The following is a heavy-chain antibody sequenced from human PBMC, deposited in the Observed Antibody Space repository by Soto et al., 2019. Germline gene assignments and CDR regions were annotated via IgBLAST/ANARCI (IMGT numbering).Heavy chain of an antibody. CDR3: AKAWRGSYGLDAFDI. J-gene: IGHJ3*02. CDR1: GFTFDDYA. Sequence: EVQLVESGGGLVQPGRSLRLSCAASGFTFDDYAMHWVRQAPGKGLEWVSGISWNSGSIGYADSVKGRFTISRDNAKNSLYLQMNSLRAEDTALYYCAKAWRGSYGLDAFDIWGQGTMVTVSS. V-gene: IGHV3-9*01. D-gene: IGHD1-26*01. CDR2: ISWNSGSI.